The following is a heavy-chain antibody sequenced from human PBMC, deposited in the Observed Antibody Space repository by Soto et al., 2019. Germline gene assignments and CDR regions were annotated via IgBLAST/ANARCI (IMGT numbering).Heavy chain of an antibody. J-gene: IGHJ6*02. CDR1: GFTFSSYW. Sequence: GGSLRLSCAASGFTFSSYWMHWVRQAPGKGLVWVSRINSDGSSTSYADSVKGRFTISRDNAKNTLYLQMNSLRAEDTAVYYCAREGLDSSSWYRGYYYYYGMDVWGQGTTVTVSS. V-gene: IGHV3-74*01. CDR3: AREGLDSSSWYRGYYYYYGMDV. CDR2: INSDGSST. D-gene: IGHD6-13*01.